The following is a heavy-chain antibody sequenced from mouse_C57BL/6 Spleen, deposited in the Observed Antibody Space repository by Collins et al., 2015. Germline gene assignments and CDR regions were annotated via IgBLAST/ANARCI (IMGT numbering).Heavy chain of an antibody. CDR3: ARNNWDDAMDY. CDR1: TSYA. V-gene: IGHV2-9-1*01. D-gene: IGHD4-1*01. Sequence: TSYAISWVRQPPGKGLEWLGVIWTGGGTNYNSALKSRLSISKDNSKSQVFLKMNGLQTDDTARYYCARNNWDDAMDYWGQGTSVTVSS. CDR2: IWTGGGT. J-gene: IGHJ4*01.